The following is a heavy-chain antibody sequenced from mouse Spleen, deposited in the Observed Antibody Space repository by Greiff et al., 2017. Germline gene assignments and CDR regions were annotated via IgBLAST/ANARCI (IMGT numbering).Heavy chain of an antibody. Sequence: QVQLQQSGAELARPGASVKMSCKASGYTFTSYTMHWVKQRPGQGLEWIGYINPSSGYTKYNQKFKDKATLTADKSSSTAYMQLSSLTSEDSAVYYCARNYDYENAMDYWGQGTSVTVSS. CDR1: GYTFTSYT. V-gene: IGHV1-4*01. J-gene: IGHJ4*01. D-gene: IGHD2-4*01. CDR3: ARNYDYENAMDY. CDR2: INPSSGYT.